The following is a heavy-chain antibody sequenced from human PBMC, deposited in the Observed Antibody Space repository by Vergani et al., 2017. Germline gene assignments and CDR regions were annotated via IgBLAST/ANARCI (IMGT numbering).Heavy chain of an antibody. Sequence: QVQLVQSGAEVKKPGASVKVSCKASGYTFTGYYMHWVRQAPGQGLEWMGGIIPIFGTANYAQKFQGRVTITADESTSTAYMELSSLRSEDTAVYYCARLPDEYSIFYYYMDVWGKGP. V-gene: IGHV1-69*01. CDR2: IIPIFGTA. CDR3: ARLPDEYSIFYYYMDV. CDR1: GYTFTGYY. J-gene: IGHJ6*03. D-gene: IGHD6-6*01.